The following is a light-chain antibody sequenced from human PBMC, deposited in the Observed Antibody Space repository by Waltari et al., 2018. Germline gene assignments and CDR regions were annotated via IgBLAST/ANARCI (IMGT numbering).Light chain of an antibody. CDR2: KDI. Sequence: YELTQPPSVSVSPGQTARITCSGPVLPNTFGFWYQQKPGQAPVLVIFKDIERPSGIPERFSGSRSGTTVTLTITGAQAEDEADYYCQSTDSSGTYVVFGGGTKLTVL. J-gene: IGLJ2*01. V-gene: IGLV3-25*02. CDR3: QSTDSSGTYVV. CDR1: VLPNTF.